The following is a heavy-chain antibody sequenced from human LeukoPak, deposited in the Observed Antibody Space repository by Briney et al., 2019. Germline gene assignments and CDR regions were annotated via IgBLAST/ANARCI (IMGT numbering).Heavy chain of an antibody. CDR2: MNNGPGAT. J-gene: IGHJ6*02. CDR3: AKTHYDLLDV. CDR1: GFSFSTSP. V-gene: IGHV3-23*01. D-gene: IGHD5-12*01. Sequence: GGSLRLSCAASGFSFSTSPMTWVRQPPGKGLEWVSAMNNGPGATFYRDSVRGRFTISRDDSKSTLYLQMNSLRAEDTGTYYCAKTHYDLLDVWGQGTTVTVSS.